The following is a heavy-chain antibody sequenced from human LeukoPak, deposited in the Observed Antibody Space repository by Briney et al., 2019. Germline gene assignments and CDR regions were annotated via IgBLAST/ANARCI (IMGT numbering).Heavy chain of an antibody. CDR3: AKGTRGYSAYTFDY. Sequence: GGSLRLSCAASGFTFSDYAMSWVRQAPGEGLEWVSVISVIGGTTYYADSVKGRFTISRDSSKNTLYLQMTSLRADDTAVYYCAKGTRGYSAYTFDYWGEGALVTVSS. V-gene: IGHV3-23*01. J-gene: IGHJ4*02. CDR1: GFTFSDYA. D-gene: IGHD5-12*01. CDR2: ISVIGGTT.